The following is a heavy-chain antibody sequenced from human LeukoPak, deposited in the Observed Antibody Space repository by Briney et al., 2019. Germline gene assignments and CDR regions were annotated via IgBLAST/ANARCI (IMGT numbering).Heavy chain of an antibody. V-gene: IGHV3-23*01. CDR2: IASSGRNT. Sequence: GGSLRLSCAASGFTFSNYAMSWVRQAPGKGLEWVSLIASSGRNTYYTDSVRGRFTISRDNSKKTLSPQMNSLRVEDTAIYYCAKDIQLSAWGLGTMVTVSS. CDR3: AKDIQLSA. D-gene: IGHD5-24*01. J-gene: IGHJ3*01. CDR1: GFTFSNYA.